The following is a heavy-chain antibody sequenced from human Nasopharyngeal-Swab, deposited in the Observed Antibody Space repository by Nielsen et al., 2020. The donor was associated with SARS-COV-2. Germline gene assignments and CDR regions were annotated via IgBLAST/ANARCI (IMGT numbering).Heavy chain of an antibody. V-gene: IGHV3-7*01. D-gene: IGHD2-2*03. CDR2: IKQDGSEK. J-gene: IGHJ6*02. CDR1: GFTFSSYW. Sequence: GESLKISCAASGFTFSSYWMSWVRQAPGKGLEWVANIKQDGSEKYYVDSVKGRFTIPRDNAKNSLYLQMNSLRAEDTAVYYCARDGYCSSTSCVSQSYYYYYGMDVWGQGTTVTVSS. CDR3: ARDGYCSSTSCVSQSYYYYYGMDV.